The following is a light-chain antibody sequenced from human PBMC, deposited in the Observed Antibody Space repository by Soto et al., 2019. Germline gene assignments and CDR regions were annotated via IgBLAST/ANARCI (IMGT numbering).Light chain of an antibody. CDR2: RND. J-gene: IGLJ1*01. CDR1: SSNIKTNY. V-gene: IGLV1-47*01. Sequence: QSVLTKPPSASGTPGQRVVISCSGSSSNIKTNYVHWYQQLPGMGPKLLIYRNDQRPSGVPDRFSGSKSGTSASLAISGLRSEDEAEYYCATWDQIPSGHVFGTPTKVTV. CDR3: ATWDQIPSGHV.